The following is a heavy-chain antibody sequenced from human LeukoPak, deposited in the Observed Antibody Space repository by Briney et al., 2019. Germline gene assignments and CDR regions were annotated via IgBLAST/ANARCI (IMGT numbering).Heavy chain of an antibody. Sequence: ASVKVSCKASGYTFTNYAMNWVRQAPGQGLEWMGWINTNTGNPTYAQGFTGRFVFSLDTSVNTAYLQISSLKAEDTAVYYCAPRRSGHAFDIWGQGTMVTVSS. V-gene: IGHV7-4-1*02. CDR2: INTNTGNP. D-gene: IGHD6-25*01. J-gene: IGHJ3*02. CDR3: APRRSGHAFDI. CDR1: GYTFTNYA.